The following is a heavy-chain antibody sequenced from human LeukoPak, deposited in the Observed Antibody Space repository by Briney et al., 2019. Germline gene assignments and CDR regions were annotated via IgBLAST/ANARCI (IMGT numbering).Heavy chain of an antibody. D-gene: IGHD1-14*01. CDR1: GFTFDDYA. J-gene: IGHJ5*02. V-gene: IGHV3-23*01. Sequence: GGSLRLSCAASGFTFDDYAMNWVRQAPGKGLEWVSGISGGGGSTYYADSVKGRFTISRDNSKNTLYLQMDSLRAEDTALYYCAKGSGINHYHWIDPWGQGTLVTVSS. CDR3: AKGSGINHYHWIDP. CDR2: ISGGGGST.